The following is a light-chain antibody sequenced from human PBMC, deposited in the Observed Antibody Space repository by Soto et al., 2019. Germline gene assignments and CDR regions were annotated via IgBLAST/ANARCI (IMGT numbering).Light chain of an antibody. J-gene: IGKJ5*01. CDR1: QSVSSL. CDR3: QQYLHWPIT. CDR2: GAS. V-gene: IGKV3-15*01. Sequence: EVVMTQSPATLSVSPGGGATLSCRASQSVSSLLAWYQQKPGQAPRLLIYGASTRATGIPARFSGSGSETEFALTISSLQSEDFAVYYCQQYLHWPITFGQGTRLEIK.